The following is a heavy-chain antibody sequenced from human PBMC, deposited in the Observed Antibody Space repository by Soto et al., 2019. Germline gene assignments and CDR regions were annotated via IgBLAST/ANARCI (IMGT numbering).Heavy chain of an antibody. CDR2: ISYDGSNK. CDR3: AKYRGRVVVAAPLDY. Sequence: QVQLVESGGGVVQPGRSLRLSCAASGFTFSSYGMHWVRQAPGKGLEWVAVISYDGSNKYYADSVKGRFTISRDNSKNTRYLQMNSLRAEDTAVYYCAKYRGRVVVAAPLDYWGQGTLVTVSS. J-gene: IGHJ4*02. D-gene: IGHD2-15*01. V-gene: IGHV3-30*18. CDR1: GFTFSSYG.